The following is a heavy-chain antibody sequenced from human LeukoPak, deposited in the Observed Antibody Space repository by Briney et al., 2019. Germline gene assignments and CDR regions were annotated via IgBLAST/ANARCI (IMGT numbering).Heavy chain of an antibody. D-gene: IGHD6-13*01. J-gene: IGHJ4*02. CDR3: AREVSSSWAFDY. CDR1: GFTFSSYW. CDR2: INSDGSST. Sequence: PGGSLKLSCAASGFTFSSYWMHWVRQAPGKGLVWVSRINSDGSSTSYADSVKGRFTISRDNAKNTLYLQMNSLRAEDTAVYYCAREVSSSWAFDYWGQGTLVTVSS. V-gene: IGHV3-74*01.